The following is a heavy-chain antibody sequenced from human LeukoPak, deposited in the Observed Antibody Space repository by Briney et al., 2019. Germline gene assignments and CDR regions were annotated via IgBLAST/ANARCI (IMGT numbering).Heavy chain of an antibody. CDR2: MSYDGSNE. CDR3: ARDRDYYGMDV. J-gene: IGHJ6*02. V-gene: IGHV3-30*04. Sequence: GGSLRLSCAASGFTFSSYAMHWVRQAPGKGLEWVAVMSYDGSNEYYVDSVKGRFTISRDNSKNTLYLQMNSLRVEDTAVYYCARDRDYYGMDVWGQGTTVTVSS. CDR1: GFTFSSYA.